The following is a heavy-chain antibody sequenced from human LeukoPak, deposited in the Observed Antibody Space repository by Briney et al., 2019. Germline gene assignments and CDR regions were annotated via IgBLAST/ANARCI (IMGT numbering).Heavy chain of an antibody. CDR1: GGTFISYT. CDR2: IIPILGVA. V-gene: IGHV1-69*02. Sequence: SVKVSCKASGGTFISYTISWVRQAPGQGLEWMGRIIPILGVANYAQKFQGRVTITADKSTSTAYMELSSLRSEDTAVYYCATRRGYSGYESHDYWGQGTLVTVSS. J-gene: IGHJ4*02. CDR3: ATRRGYSGYESHDY. D-gene: IGHD5-12*01.